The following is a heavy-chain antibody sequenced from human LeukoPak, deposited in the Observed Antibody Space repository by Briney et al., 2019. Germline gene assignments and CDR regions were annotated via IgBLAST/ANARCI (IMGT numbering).Heavy chain of an antibody. CDR2: ISGSGGST. J-gene: IGHJ5*02. V-gene: IGHV3-23*01. CDR1: GFTFSSYA. D-gene: IGHD3-10*01. CDR3: AKRPGWSSGNDWFDP. Sequence: AGGSLRLSCAASGFTFSSYAMSWVRQAPGKGLEWVSAISGSGGSTYYADSVKGRFTISRDNSKNTLYLQMNSLRAEDTAVYYCAKRPGWSSGNDWFDPWGQGTLVTVSS.